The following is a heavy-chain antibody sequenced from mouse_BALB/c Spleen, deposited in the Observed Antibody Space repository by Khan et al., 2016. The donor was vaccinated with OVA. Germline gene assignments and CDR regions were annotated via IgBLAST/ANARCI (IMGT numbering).Heavy chain of an antibody. J-gene: IGHJ3*01. CDR3: ARNSYMYDFTY. Sequence: VQLQESGPGLVQPSQSPSITCTVSGFSLNTYGIHWIRQSQGKGLEWLGVIRSGGSTDYNGAFISRLNITKDNSKSQVFFKMNSLQADDTAIYYCARNSYMYDFTYWGQGTLVTVSA. V-gene: IGHV2-2*01. D-gene: IGHD2-14*01. CDR2: IRSGGST. CDR1: GFSLNTYG.